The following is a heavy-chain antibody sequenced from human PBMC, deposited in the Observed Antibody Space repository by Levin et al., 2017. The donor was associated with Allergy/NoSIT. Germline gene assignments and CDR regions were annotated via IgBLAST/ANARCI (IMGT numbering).Heavy chain of an antibody. D-gene: IGHD3-22*01. Sequence: LSLTCAVSGFTFNDHAMHWVRQAPGKGLEWVSSISWSGGTVLYADSVKGRLTISRDNSANSLYLQMHSLRADDTALYYCARDGHYDNSGYGNYFDYWGQGTLVTVSS. CDR3: ARDGHYDNSGYGNYFDY. J-gene: IGHJ4*02. V-gene: IGHV3-9*01. CDR1: GFTFNDHA. CDR2: ISWSGGTV.